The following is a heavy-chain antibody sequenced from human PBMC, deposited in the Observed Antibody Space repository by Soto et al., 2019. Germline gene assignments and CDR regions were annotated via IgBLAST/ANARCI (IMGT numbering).Heavy chain of an antibody. J-gene: IGHJ6*02. V-gene: IGHV3-21*04. CDR2: ISGSGVYT. CDR3: ARARRGVGVLYGMDV. Sequence: GGSLRLSCAASGFTFSSYAMTWVRQAPGRGLEWVSGISGSGVYTYSADSVKGRFTISRDNAKNSLYLQMNSLRAEDTAVYYCARARRGVGVLYGMDVWGQGTTVTVSS. CDR1: GFTFSSYA. D-gene: IGHD1-26*01.